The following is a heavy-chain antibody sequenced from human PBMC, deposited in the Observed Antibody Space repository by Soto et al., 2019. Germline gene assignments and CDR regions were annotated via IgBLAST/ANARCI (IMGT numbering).Heavy chain of an antibody. D-gene: IGHD1-1*01. CDR2: IHHSGST. V-gene: IGHV4-4*02. J-gene: IGHJ6*02. CDR3: AGERTDEVYVRSRYYGMDV. Sequence: SETLSLTCGVSGGSVSSSHWWSWVRQPPGKGLEWIGEIHHSGSTKYNPSLKSRVTMSVDKIKNQFSLKLSDVAAADTAVYYCAGERTDEVYVRSRYYGMDVWGQGTTVTVSS. CDR1: GGSVSSSHW.